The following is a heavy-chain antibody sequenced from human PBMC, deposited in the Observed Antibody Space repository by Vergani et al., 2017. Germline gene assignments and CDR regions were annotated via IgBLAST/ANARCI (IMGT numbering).Heavy chain of an antibody. J-gene: IGHJ4*02. D-gene: IGHD5-24*01. CDR1: GGTFSSYA. V-gene: IGHV1-69*13. CDR2: IIPIFGTA. CDR3: ASAPRDGYTWYYFDY. Sequence: QVQLVQSGAEVKKPGSSVKVSCKASGGTFSSYAISWVRQAPGQGLEWMGRIIPIFGTANYAQKFQGRVTITADESTSTAYMELSSLRSEDTAVYYCASAPRDGYTWYYFDYWGQGTLVTVSS.